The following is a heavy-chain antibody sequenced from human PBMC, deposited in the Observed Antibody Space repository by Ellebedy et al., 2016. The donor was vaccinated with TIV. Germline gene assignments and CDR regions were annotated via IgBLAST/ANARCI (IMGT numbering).Heavy chain of an antibody. V-gene: IGHV4-4*07. J-gene: IGHJ6*03. CDR1: GGSISSYY. CDR3: ARGITIFGYYYYYMDV. CDR2: IYTSGST. Sequence: SETLSLXXTVSGGSISSYYWSWIRQPAGKGLEWIGRIYTSGSTNYNPSLKSRVTMSVDTSKNQFSLKLSSVTAADTAVYYCARGITIFGYYYYYMDVWGKGTTVTVSS. D-gene: IGHD3-3*01.